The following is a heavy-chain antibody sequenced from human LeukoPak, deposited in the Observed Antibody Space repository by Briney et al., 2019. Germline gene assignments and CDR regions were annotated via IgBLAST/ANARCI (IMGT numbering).Heavy chain of an antibody. CDR3: ARTTGYGLYYFDY. Sequence: SETLSLTCTVSGGSISSYYWSWIRQPPGKGLEWIGYIYYSGSTNYNPSLKSRVTISVDTSKNQFSLKLSSVTAADTAVYYCARTTGYGLYYFDYWGQGTLVTVSS. D-gene: IGHD5-18*01. CDR2: IYYSGST. CDR1: GGSISSYY. V-gene: IGHV4-59*01. J-gene: IGHJ4*02.